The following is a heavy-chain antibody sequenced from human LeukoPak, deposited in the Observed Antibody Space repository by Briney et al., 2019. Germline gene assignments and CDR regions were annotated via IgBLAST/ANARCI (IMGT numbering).Heavy chain of an antibody. D-gene: IGHD3-10*02. V-gene: IGHV3-23*01. CDR3: AELGITMIGGV. CDR2: TSSSDAGT. J-gene: IGHJ6*04. CDR1: GFPLSSYA. Sequence: GGSLRLSCAVSGFPLSSYAMSWVRQAPGKGLEWVSATSSSDAGTYYADSVRGRFTISRDNSKNTLYLQMNSLRAEDTAVYYCAELGITMIGGVWGKGTTVTISS.